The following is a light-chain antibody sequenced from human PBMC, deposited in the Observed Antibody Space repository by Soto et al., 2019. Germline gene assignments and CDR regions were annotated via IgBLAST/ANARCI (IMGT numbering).Light chain of an antibody. CDR1: SSDVGGYNY. V-gene: IGLV2-14*01. CDR2: EVS. CDR3: SSYTSSSTLAV. Sequence: QSALTQPASVSGSPEQSITISCTGTSSDVGGYNYVSWYQQHPGKAPKLMIYEVSNRPSGVSNRFSGSKSGNTASLTISGLQAEDEADYYCSSYTSSSTLAVFGTGTKLTVL. J-gene: IGLJ1*01.